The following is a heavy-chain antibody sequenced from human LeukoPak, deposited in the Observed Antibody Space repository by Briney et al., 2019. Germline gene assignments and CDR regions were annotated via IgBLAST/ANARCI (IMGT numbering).Heavy chain of an antibody. CDR2: ISGSGGST. D-gene: IGHD6-13*01. Sequence: GSLRLSCATSGFTFSTYALSWVRQAPGKGLEWASSISGSGGSTYHADSVKGRFTISRDSSKNTLYLQMNSLRAEDTAIYYCARVIRAAPGKGYFDYWGQGTLVTVSS. CDR3: ARVIRAAPGKGYFDY. J-gene: IGHJ4*02. V-gene: IGHV3-23*01. CDR1: GFTFSTYA.